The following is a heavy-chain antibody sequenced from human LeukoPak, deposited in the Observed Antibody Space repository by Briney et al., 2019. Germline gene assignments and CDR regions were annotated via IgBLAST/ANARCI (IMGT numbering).Heavy chain of an antibody. CDR2: IYYSGST. D-gene: IGHD3-22*01. V-gene: IGHV4-59*01. Sequence: SETLSLTCTLSGGSISSYYWSWIRQPPGKGLEWIGYIYYSGSTNYNPSLKSRVTISVDTSKNQFSLKLSSVTAADTAVYYCARMSYYYDSSGPQEFDYWGQGTLVTVSS. J-gene: IGHJ4*02. CDR3: ARMSYYYDSSGPQEFDY. CDR1: GGSISSYY.